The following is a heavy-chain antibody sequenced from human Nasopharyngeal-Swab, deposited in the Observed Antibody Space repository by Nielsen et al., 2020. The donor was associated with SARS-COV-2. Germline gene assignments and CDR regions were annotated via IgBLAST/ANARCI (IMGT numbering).Heavy chain of an antibody. V-gene: IGHV2-70*11. Sequence: SGPTLVKPTQTLTLTCTFSGFSLSTSGMCVSWIRQPPGKALEWLARIDWDDDKYYSTSLKTRLTISKDTSKNQVVLTMANMDPVDTATYYCARIPSAADYYYYGMDVWGQGTTVTVSS. D-gene: IGHD6-13*01. J-gene: IGHJ6*02. CDR1: GFSLSTSGMC. CDR2: IDWDDDK. CDR3: ARIPSAADYYYYGMDV.